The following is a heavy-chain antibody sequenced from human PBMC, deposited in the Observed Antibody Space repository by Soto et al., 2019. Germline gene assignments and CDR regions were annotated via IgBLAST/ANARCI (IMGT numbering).Heavy chain of an antibody. V-gene: IGHV1-2*04. CDR3: ARGFRDYYGMDV. Sequence: GASVKVSCKASGYTFTSYGISWVRQAPGQGLEWMGWINPNSGGTNYAQKFQGWVTMTRDTSISTAYMELSRLRSDDTAVYYCARGFRDYYGMDVWGQGTTVTVSS. J-gene: IGHJ6*02. CDR2: INPNSGGT. CDR1: GYTFTSYG.